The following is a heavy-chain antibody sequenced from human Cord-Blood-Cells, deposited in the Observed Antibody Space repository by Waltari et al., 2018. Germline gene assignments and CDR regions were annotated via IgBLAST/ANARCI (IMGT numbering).Heavy chain of an antibody. D-gene: IGHD2-15*01. J-gene: IGHJ4*02. CDR1: GGSFSGYY. CDR2: INHSGST. CDR3: ARGLGCSGGSCLYYFDY. Sequence: QVQLQQWGAGLLKPSETLSRTCAAYGGSFSGYYWNWIRQPPGKGLEWIGEINHSGSTNYNPSLKSRVTISVDTSKNQFSLKLSSVTAADTAVYYCARGLGCSGGSCLYYFDYWGQGTLVTVSS. V-gene: IGHV4-34*01.